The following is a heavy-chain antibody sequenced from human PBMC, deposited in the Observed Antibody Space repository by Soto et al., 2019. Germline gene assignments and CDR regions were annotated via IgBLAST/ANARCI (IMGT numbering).Heavy chain of an antibody. CDR1: GGSISSRSYY. CDR2: IYSSGIS. J-gene: IGHJ4*02. CDR3: ATTHGLAPDGSFDY. Sequence: PSETLSLTCPVSGGSISSRSYYWGWIRQPPGKGLEWIGSIYSSGISYYNPSLKSRVTISVDTSKNQFSLKLSSVTAADTAVYYCATTHGLAPDGSFDYWGQGALVTVSS. V-gene: IGHV4-39*01. D-gene: IGHD6-13*01.